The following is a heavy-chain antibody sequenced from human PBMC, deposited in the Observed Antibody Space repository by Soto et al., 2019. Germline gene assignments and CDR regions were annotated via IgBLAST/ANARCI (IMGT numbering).Heavy chain of an antibody. J-gene: IGHJ6*02. D-gene: IGHD2-2*01. Sequence: PGGSLRLSFAASGFTFSNFEMHWVRQAPGKGLEGVSYINTAGSTKYYAESVKVRFTISIDNSSNSLFLQMNSLIAEDTAVYYCARAECSNPKCLTAYYSYGLHXWGQGTTVTVS. CDR2: INTAGSTK. CDR3: ARAECSNPKCLTAYYSYGLHX. CDR1: GFTFSNFE. V-gene: IGHV3-48*03.